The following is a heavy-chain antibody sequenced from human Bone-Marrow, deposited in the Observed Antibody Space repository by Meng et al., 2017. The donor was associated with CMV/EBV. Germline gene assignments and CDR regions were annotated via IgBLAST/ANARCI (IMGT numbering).Heavy chain of an antibody. Sequence: GESLKISCAASGFTFSSYEMNWVRQAPGKGLEWVSYISSSGSTIYYADSVKGRFTISRDNAKNSLYLQMNSLRAEDTAVYYCARDLGRNYDFWSGYYTLGGGMDVWGQGTTITVSS. V-gene: IGHV3-48*03. CDR1: GFTFSSYE. CDR2: ISSSGSTI. CDR3: ARDLGRNYDFWSGYYTLGGGMDV. D-gene: IGHD3-3*01. J-gene: IGHJ6*02.